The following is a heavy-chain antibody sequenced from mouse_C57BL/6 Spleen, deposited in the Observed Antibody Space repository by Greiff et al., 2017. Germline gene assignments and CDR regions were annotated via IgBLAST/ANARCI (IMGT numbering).Heavy chain of an antibody. J-gene: IGHJ4*01. CDR3: ARGGYYGSAMDD. Sequence: QVQLQQSGPGLVQPSQSLSITCTASGFSLTSYGVHWVRQSPGKGLEWLGVIWPGGSTDYNAAFMSRLSITEDNSKSQVFFKMNRLQADDTAIYYCARGGYYGSAMDDWGQGTSVTVSS. D-gene: IGHD2-3*01. V-gene: IGHV2-5*01. CDR2: IWPGGST. CDR1: GFSLTSYG.